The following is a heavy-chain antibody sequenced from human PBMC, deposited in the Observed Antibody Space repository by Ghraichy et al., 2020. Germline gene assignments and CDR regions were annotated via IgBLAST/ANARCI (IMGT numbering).Heavy chain of an antibody. CDR3: ARERLYYYDGSGHYYFDC. V-gene: IGHV3-21*01. J-gene: IGHJ4*02. CDR2: ISSKSNYI. D-gene: IGHD3-22*01. CDR1: GFTFSYYS. Sequence: GGSLRLSCAASGFTFSYYSMHWVRQAPGKGLEWVSSISSKSNYIYYVDSLKGRFTISRDNAKNSLYLQMNSLTAEDSAVYYCARERLYYYDGSGHYYFDCWGQGTLGTVSS.